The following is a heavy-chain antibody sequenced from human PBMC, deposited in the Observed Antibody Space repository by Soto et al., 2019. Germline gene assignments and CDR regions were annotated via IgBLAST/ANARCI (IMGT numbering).Heavy chain of an antibody. V-gene: IGHV3-74*01. Sequence: EVQLVESGGGLVQPGGSLRLSCAPSRFAFSTYWMHWVRQTPGKGLLWVARIKFDGSSAYSADSVKGRFTISRDDAKNTLYLQMHGLRVDDTAVYYSARGANNIYAMDVWGQGTTVTVSS. CDR3: ARGANNIYAMDV. D-gene: IGHD1-20*01. J-gene: IGHJ6*02. CDR2: IKFDGSSA. CDR1: RFAFSTYW.